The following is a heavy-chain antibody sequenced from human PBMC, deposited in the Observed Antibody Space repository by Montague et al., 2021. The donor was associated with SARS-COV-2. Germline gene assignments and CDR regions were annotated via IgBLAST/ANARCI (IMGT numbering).Heavy chain of an antibody. CDR1: GGSISSSSYD. Sequence: SETLSLTRTVSGGSISSSSYDWGWIRQPPGKGLEWIGSIYYSGSTYYNPSLKSRVTISVDTSKNQFSLKLSSVTAADTAVYYCASSYYYDSSGYYSHDAFDIWGQGTMVTVSS. J-gene: IGHJ3*02. D-gene: IGHD3-22*01. CDR3: ASSYYYDSSGYYSHDAFDI. V-gene: IGHV4-39*01. CDR2: IYYSGST.